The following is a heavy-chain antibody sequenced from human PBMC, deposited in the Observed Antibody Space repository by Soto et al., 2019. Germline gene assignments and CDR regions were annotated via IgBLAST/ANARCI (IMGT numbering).Heavy chain of an antibody. V-gene: IGHV3-30-3*01. CDR2: ISYDGSNK. D-gene: IGHD3-22*01. CDR3: ARDRATYYYDGSGYYYGYYFDY. J-gene: IGHJ4*02. Sequence: QVQLVESGGGVVQPGRSLRLSCAASGFTFSSYAMHWVRQAPGKGLEGVAVISYDGSNKYYADSVKGRFTISRDNSKNTLYLQMNSLRAEDTAVYYCARDRATYYYDGSGYYYGYYFDYWGQGTLVTVSS. CDR1: GFTFSSYA.